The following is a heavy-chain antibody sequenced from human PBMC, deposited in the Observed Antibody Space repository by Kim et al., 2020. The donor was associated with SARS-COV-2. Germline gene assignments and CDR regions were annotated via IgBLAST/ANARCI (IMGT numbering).Heavy chain of an antibody. J-gene: IGHJ4*02. D-gene: IGHD3-10*01. CDR2: ITYDGNDK. CDR3: AKGHLGRFGELPHDY. CDR1: GFTFSRYW. Sequence: GGSLRLSCAASGFTFSRYWMHWVRQAPGKGLEWVANITYDGNDKYYADSVKGRFTISRDNFKNILYLQMNSLRTEDTAVYYCAKGHLGRFGELPHDYWGQGTLVTVSS. V-gene: IGHV3-30*02.